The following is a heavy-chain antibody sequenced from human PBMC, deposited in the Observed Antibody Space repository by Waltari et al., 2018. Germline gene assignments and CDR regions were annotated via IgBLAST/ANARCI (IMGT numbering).Heavy chain of an antibody. J-gene: IGHJ6*03. CDR2: ISGSGGST. CDR3: AKTSGGDYYYYYYMDV. V-gene: IGHV3-23*04. CDR1: GFIVSSYA. Sequence: EVQLVESGGGLVQSGGYLRLARAASGFIVSSYAMSVVRQAPGKGQEGGSAISGSGGSTYYADSVKGRFTISRDNSKNTLYLQMNSLRAEDTAVYYCAKTSGGDYYYYYYMDVWGKGTTVTVSS. D-gene: IGHD3-10*01.